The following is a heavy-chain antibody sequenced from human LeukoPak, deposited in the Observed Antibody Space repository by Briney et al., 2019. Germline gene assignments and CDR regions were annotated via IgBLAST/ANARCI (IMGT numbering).Heavy chain of an antibody. Sequence: ASVKVSCKASGYTFTGYYMHWVRQAPGQGLEWMGWINPNSGGTNYAQKFQGRVTMTRDTSISTAYMELSRLRSDDTAVYYCARDRGKQWLVTPRAFDIWGQGTMVTVSS. CDR1: GYTFTGYY. CDR3: ARDRGKQWLVTPRAFDI. CDR2: INPNSGGT. J-gene: IGHJ3*02. D-gene: IGHD6-19*01. V-gene: IGHV1-2*02.